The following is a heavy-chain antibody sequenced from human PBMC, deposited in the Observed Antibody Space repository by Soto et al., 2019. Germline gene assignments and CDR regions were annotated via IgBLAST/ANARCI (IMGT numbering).Heavy chain of an antibody. CDR2: IIPIFGTA. Sequence: QVQLVQSGAEVKKPGSSVKVSCKASGGTFSSYAISWVRQAPGQGLEWMGGIIPIFGTANYAQKFQGRVTITADEATSTASMELSSLRSEDTAVYYCARGQQLANYYYYGMDVWGQGTTVTVSS. CDR3: ARGQQLANYYYYGMDV. D-gene: IGHD6-13*01. V-gene: IGHV1-69*01. J-gene: IGHJ6*02. CDR1: GGTFSSYA.